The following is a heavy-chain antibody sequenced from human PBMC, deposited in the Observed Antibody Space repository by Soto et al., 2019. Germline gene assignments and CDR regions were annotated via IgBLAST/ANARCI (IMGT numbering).Heavy chain of an antibody. V-gene: IGHV4-4*02. J-gene: IGHJ4*02. D-gene: IGHD3-10*01. CDR1: GVSISSNNW. CDR3: ARRHGLDIDAYY. CDR2: IYHSGST. Sequence: SETLSLTCAVSGVSISSNNWWSWVRHPPGKGLEWIGEIYHSGSTNYNPSLKSRVTISVDKSKNQFSLKLSSMTAADTAVYFCARRHGLDIDAYYWGQGTLVTVSS.